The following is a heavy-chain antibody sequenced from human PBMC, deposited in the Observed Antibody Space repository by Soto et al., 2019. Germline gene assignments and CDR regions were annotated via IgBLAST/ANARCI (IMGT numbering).Heavy chain of an antibody. V-gene: IGHV3-30*18. CDR2: ISYDGSNK. J-gene: IGHJ4*02. CDR3: AKGTGDYVSVRYFDY. Sequence: PGGSLILSCAASGFTFSSYGMHWVRQAPGKGLEWVAVISYDGSNKYYADSVKGRFTISRDNSKNTLYLQMNSLRAEDTAVYYCAKGTGDYVSVRYFDYWGQGTLVTVSS. CDR1: GFTFSSYG. D-gene: IGHD4-17*01.